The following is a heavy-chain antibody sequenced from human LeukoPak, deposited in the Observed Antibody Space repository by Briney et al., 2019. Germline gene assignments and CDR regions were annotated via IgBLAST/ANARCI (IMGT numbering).Heavy chain of an antibody. CDR3: AREYSHWYFDL. Sequence: ASVKVSCKASGGTFSSYAISWVRQAPGQGLEWMGRVIPIFGTANYAQKFQGRVTITTDESTSTAYMELSSLRSEDTAVYYCAREYSHWYFDLWGRGTLVTVSS. D-gene: IGHD2-21*01. J-gene: IGHJ2*01. V-gene: IGHV1-69*05. CDR1: GGTFSSYA. CDR2: VIPIFGTA.